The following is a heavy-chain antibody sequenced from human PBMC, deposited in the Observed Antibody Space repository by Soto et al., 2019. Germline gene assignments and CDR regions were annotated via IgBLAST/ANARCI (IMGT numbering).Heavy chain of an antibody. D-gene: IGHD2-8*01. CDR2: ISGSGGST. Sequence: GGSLRLSCAASGFTFSSYAMSWVRQAPGKGLEWVSAISGSGGSTYYADSVKGRFTISRDNSKNTLYLQMNSLRAEDTAVYYCAKPEGGSTIIIYYFDYWGQGTLVTVSS. CDR3: AKPEGGSTIIIYYFDY. V-gene: IGHV3-23*01. J-gene: IGHJ4*02. CDR1: GFTFSSYA.